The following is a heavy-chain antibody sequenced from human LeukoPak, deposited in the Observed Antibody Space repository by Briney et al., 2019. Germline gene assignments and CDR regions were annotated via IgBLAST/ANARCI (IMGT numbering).Heavy chain of an antibody. D-gene: IGHD3-10*02. Sequence: GGSLRLSCAASGFTFSSYEMNWVRQAPGKGLEWVSYISSSGSTIHYADSVKGRFTISRDNAKNSLYLQMNSLRAEDTAVYYCAELGITMIGGVWGKGATVTISS. CDR2: ISSSGSTI. V-gene: IGHV3-48*03. J-gene: IGHJ6*04. CDR3: AELGITMIGGV. CDR1: GFTFSSYE.